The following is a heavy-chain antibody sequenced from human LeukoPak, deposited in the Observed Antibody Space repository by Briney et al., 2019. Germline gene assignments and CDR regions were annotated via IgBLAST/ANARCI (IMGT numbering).Heavy chain of an antibody. CDR1: GFTFDDYA. D-gene: IGHD1-14*01. V-gene: IGHV3-9*01. J-gene: IGHJ4*02. CDR3: AKATGASDPPDY. Sequence: PGGSLRLSCAASGFTFDDYAMHWVRQAPGKGLEWVSGISWNSGSIGYADSVKGRFTISRDNAKNSLYLQMNSLRAEDTALYYCAKATGASDPPDYWGQGTLVTVSS. CDR2: ISWNSGSI.